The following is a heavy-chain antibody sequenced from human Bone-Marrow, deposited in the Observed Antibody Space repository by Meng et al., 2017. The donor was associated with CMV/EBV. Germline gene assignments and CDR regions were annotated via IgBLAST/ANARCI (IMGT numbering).Heavy chain of an antibody. CDR1: GGTFSSYA. D-gene: IGHD2-2*01. CDR2: IIPILGIA. V-gene: IGHV1-69*10. J-gene: IGHJ4*02. CDR3: ARAHIVVVPAARTTYFDY. Sequence: SVKVSCKASGGTFSSYAISWVRQAPGQGLEWMGGIIPILGIANYAQKFQGRVTITADKSTSTAYMELSSLRSEDTAVYYCARAHIVVVPAARTTYFDYWGQGTLVTLSS.